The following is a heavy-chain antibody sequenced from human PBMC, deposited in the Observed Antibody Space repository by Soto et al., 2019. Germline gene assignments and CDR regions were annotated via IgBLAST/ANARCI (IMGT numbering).Heavy chain of an antibody. J-gene: IGHJ6*02. V-gene: IGHV4-39*01. CDR1: VGSIISSSYY. D-gene: IGHD3-10*01. Sequence: SYTLSLTCTFSVGSIISSSYYWGCIRQPPGKGLEWIGSIYYSGITYYNPSLKSRVTISVDTSKNQFSLKLSSVTAADTAVYYCARLYGSGSYSFYGMDVWGQGTTVTVSS. CDR2: IYYSGIT. CDR3: ARLYGSGSYSFYGMDV.